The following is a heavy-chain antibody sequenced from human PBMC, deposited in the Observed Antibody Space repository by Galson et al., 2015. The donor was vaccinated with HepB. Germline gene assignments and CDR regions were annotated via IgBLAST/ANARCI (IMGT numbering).Heavy chain of an antibody. CDR3: ARAVYDILTGPRRTYYYYYMDV. V-gene: IGHV3-13*01. CDR1: GFTFSSYD. J-gene: IGHJ6*03. CDR2: IGTAGDT. Sequence: SLRLSCAASGFTFSSYDMHWVRQATGKGLEWVSAIGTAGDTYYPGSVKGRFTISRENAKNSLYLQMNSLKAGDTAVYYCARAVYDILTGPRRTYYYYYMDVWGKGTTVTVSS. D-gene: IGHD3-9*01.